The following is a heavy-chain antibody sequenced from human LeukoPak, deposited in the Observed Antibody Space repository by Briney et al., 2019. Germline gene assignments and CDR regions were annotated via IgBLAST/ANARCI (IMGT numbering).Heavy chain of an antibody. V-gene: IGHV1-69*13. J-gene: IGHJ4*02. CDR3: ARVRDIVVVPAALDY. Sequence: SVKVSCKASGGTFSSYAISWVRQAPGQGLEWMGGIIPIFGTANYAQKFQGRVTITADESTSTAYMKLSSLRSEDTAVYYCARVRDIVVVPAALDYWGQGTLVTVSS. D-gene: IGHD2-2*01. CDR1: GGTFSSYA. CDR2: IIPIFGTA.